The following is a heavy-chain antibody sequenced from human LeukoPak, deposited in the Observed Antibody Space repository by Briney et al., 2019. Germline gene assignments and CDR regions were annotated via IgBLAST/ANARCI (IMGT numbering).Heavy chain of an antibody. Sequence: SGTLSLTCAVSGGSISSSNWWSWVRQPPGKGLEWIGEIYHSGRTNYNPSLKSRVTISVDKSKNQFSLKLSSVTAADTAVYYCARVVYYGSGSYFDYWGQGTLVTVSS. V-gene: IGHV4-4*02. CDR3: ARVVYYGSGSYFDY. J-gene: IGHJ4*02. D-gene: IGHD3-10*01. CDR2: IYHSGRT. CDR1: GGSISSSNW.